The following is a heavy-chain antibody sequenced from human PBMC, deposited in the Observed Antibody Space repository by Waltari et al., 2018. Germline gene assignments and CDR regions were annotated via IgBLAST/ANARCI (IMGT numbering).Heavy chain of an antibody. CDR3: AREITMIVVAPVGMDV. J-gene: IGHJ6*02. CDR2: ISSSSSYI. Sequence: EVQLVESGGGLVKPGGSLRLSCAASGFTFSSYSMNWVRQAPGKGLEWVSSISSSSSYIYYADSGKGRFTISRDNAKNSLYLQMNSLRSEDTAVYYCAREITMIVVAPVGMDVWGQGTTVTVSS. D-gene: IGHD3-22*01. V-gene: IGHV3-21*01. CDR1: GFTFSSYS.